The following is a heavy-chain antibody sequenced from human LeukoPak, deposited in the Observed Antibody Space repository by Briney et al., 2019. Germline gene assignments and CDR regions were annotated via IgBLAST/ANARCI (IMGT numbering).Heavy chain of an antibody. CDR2: ISYDGSNK. J-gene: IGHJ3*02. Sequence: GGSLRLSCAASGFTFSSYGMHWVRQAPGKGLEWVAVISYDGSNKYYADSVKGRFTISRDNSKNTLYLQMNSLRAEDTAVYYCAKDLSYFRSYPDAFDIWGPGAMVTVSS. V-gene: IGHV3-30*18. CDR3: AKDLSYFRSYPDAFDI. CDR1: GFTFSSYG. D-gene: IGHD1-26*01.